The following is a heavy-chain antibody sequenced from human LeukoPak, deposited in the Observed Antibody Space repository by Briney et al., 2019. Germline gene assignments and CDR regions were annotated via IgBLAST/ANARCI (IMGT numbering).Heavy chain of an antibody. CDR2: IIPIFGTA. J-gene: IGHJ4*02. CDR1: GGTFSSYA. V-gene: IGHV1-69*13. Sequence: GASVKVSCKASGGTFSSYAFSWVRQAPGQGLEWMGGIIPIFGTANYAQKSQGRVTITADQSTSTAYMELSSLRSEDTAVYYCARDHESGGYSGYDPFDYWGQGTLVTVSS. CDR3: ARDHESGGYSGYDPFDY. D-gene: IGHD5-12*01.